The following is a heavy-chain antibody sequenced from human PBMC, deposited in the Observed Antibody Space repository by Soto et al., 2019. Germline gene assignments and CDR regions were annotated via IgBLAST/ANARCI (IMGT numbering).Heavy chain of an antibody. V-gene: IGHV4-39*01. CDR2: IYYSGST. J-gene: IGHJ3*02. Sequence: SETLSLTCTVSGGSISSSSYYWGWIRQPPGKGLEWIGSIYYSGSTYYNPSLKSRVTISVDTSKNQFSLKLSSVTAADTAVYYCARRLEWELLELRNAFDIWGQGTMVTVSS. CDR3: ARRLEWELLELRNAFDI. D-gene: IGHD1-26*01. CDR1: GGSISSSSYY.